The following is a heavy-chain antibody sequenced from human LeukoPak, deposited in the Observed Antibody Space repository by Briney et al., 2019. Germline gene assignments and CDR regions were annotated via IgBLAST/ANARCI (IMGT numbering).Heavy chain of an antibody. D-gene: IGHD5-18*01. V-gene: IGHV4-59*01. CDR1: GDSISSYY. CDR2: IYYSGST. Sequence: PSETLSLTCTVSGDSISSYYWSWIQQPPGKGLEWIGYIYYSGSTNYNPSLKSRVTISVDTSKNQFSLKLSSVTAADTAVYYCARDGCIYGTDYWGQGTLVTVSS. CDR3: ARDGCIYGTDY. J-gene: IGHJ4*02.